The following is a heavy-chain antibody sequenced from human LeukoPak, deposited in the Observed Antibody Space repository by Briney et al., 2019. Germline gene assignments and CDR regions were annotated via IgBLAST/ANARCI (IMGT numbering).Heavy chain of an antibody. CDR2: IKQDGSEK. Sequence: GGSLRLSCAASGFPFSSYWMSWVRQAPGKGLEWVANIKQDGSEKYYVDSVKGRFTISRDNAKNSLYLQMNSLRAEDTAVYYCARDLVGARADYWGQGTLVTVSS. CDR3: ARDLVGARADY. CDR1: GFPFSSYW. V-gene: IGHV3-7*01. J-gene: IGHJ4*02. D-gene: IGHD1-26*01.